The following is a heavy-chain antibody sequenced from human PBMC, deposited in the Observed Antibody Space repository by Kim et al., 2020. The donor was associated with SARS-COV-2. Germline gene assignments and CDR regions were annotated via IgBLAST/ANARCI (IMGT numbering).Heavy chain of an antibody. CDR1: GGSISSSSYY. CDR3: ARHYSRDGYNFWIAFDI. Sequence: SETLSLTCTVSGGSISSSSYYWGWIRQPPGKGLEWIGSIYYSGSTYYNPSLKSRVTISVDTSKNQFSLKLSSVTAADTAVYYCARHYSRDGYNFWIAFDIWGQGTMVTVSS. J-gene: IGHJ3*02. V-gene: IGHV4-39*01. D-gene: IGHD5-12*01. CDR2: IYYSGST.